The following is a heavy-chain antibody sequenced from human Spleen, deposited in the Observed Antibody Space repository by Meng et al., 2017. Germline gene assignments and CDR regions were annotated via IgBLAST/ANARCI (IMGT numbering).Heavy chain of an antibody. CDR1: GYTFTGYY. Sequence: QVQLGESGAEVKTPGASVKVSCKASGYTFTGYYMHWVRQAPGQGLEWMGRINPNSGGTNYAQKLQGRVTMTRDTSISTAYMELSSLRSEDTAVYYCARSHRPYGDSPYYFDYWGQGTLVTVSS. J-gene: IGHJ4*02. CDR3: ARSHRPYGDSPYYFDY. V-gene: IGHV1-2*06. D-gene: IGHD4-17*01. CDR2: INPNSGGT.